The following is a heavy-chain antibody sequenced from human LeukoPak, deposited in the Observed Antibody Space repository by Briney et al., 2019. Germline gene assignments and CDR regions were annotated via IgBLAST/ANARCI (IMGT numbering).Heavy chain of an antibody. J-gene: IGHJ4*02. CDR3: NAGVTTLYY. CDR1: GFTFSGYW. Sequence: GGSLRLSCAASGFTFSGYWMSWVRQAPGKGLEWVANIKQDGSEKYYVDSVKGRFTISRDNSKNTLYLQMNSLRAEDTAVYYCNAGVTTLYYWGQGTLVTVSS. CDR2: IKQDGSEK. V-gene: IGHV3-7*01. D-gene: IGHD4-17*01.